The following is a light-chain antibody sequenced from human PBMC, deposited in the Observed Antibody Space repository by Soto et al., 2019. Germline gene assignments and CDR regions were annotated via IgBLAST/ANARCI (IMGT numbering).Light chain of an antibody. CDR2: DAS. CDR3: QQYNNWPPT. J-gene: IGKJ1*01. V-gene: IGKV1-9*01. CDR1: QDIRNY. Sequence: IQLTQSPSSLSASVGDRVTVTCRASQDIRNYLAWYQQKPGKAPKLLICDASTLYSGVPSRFSGSGSGTDFTLTISGLQPEDFAVYYCQQYNNWPPTFGQGTKVDI.